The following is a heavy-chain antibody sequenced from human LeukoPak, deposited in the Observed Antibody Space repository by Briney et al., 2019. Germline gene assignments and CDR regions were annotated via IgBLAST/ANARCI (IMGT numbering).Heavy chain of an antibody. CDR3: ARGPPYYDILTGYYPAHYFDY. CDR1: GGSFRGYY. J-gene: IGHJ4*02. V-gene: IGHV4-34*01. Sequence: SETLSLTCAVYGGSFRGYYWSWLRQPPGKGLEWIGEINHSGSTNYNPSLKSRVTISVDTSKNQFSLRLSSVTAADTAVYYCARGPPYYDILTGYYPAHYFDYWGQGTLVTVSS. D-gene: IGHD3-9*01. CDR2: INHSGST.